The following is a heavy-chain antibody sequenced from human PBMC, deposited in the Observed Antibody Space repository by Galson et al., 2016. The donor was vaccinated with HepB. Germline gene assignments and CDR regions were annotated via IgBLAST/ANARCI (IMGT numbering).Heavy chain of an antibody. V-gene: IGHV2-5*02. Sequence: PALVKPTQALTLTCSFSGFSLRTSGMGVGWIRQPPGKALEWLALIYWDDDERYSPSLKSRLTITQDSSKNRVVLTVTNMDPVDTATYYCAHVSYITGGWIHYFDYWGQGTLVTVSS. D-gene: IGHD2-8*02. CDR3: AHVSYITGGWIHYFDY. J-gene: IGHJ4*02. CDR1: GFSLRTSGMG. CDR2: IYWDDDE.